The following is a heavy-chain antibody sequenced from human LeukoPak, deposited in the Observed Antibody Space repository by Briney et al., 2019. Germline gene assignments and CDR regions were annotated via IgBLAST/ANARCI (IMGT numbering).Heavy chain of an antibody. J-gene: IGHJ4*02. Sequence: PGGSLKLSCAASGFTLSGSHMHWVRQAPGKVLEWVGHVRRNHETAYGASVKGRFTISRDDSENTAYLHMNNLKTEDTAIYFCARQTNSCHDYWGQGTLVTVSS. V-gene: IGHV3-73*01. D-gene: IGHD2-2*01. CDR3: ARQTNSCHDY. CDR1: GFTLSGSH. CDR2: VRRNHET.